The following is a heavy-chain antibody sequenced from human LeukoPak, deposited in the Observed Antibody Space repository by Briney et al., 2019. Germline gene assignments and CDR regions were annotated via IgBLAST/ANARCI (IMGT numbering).Heavy chain of an antibody. D-gene: IGHD3-3*01. CDR1: GYTLTELS. J-gene: IGHJ4*02. Sequence: ASVKVSCKVSGYTLTELSMHWVRQAPGKGLEWMGGFDPEDGETIYAQKFQGRVTMTEDTSTDTAYMEPSSLRSEDTAVYYCATASSFNYDFWSHFDYWGQGTLVTVSS. CDR2: FDPEDGET. V-gene: IGHV1-24*01. CDR3: ATASSFNYDFWSHFDY.